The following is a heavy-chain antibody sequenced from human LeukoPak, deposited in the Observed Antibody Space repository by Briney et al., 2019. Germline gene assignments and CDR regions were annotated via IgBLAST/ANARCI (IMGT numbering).Heavy chain of an antibody. CDR2: IYSDDRT. CDR1: GFTVSSNY. J-gene: IGHJ5*02. D-gene: IGHD2-2*01. Sequence: GGFLRLSCAASGFTVSSNYMSWVRQAPGKGLEWVSVIYSDDRTYYANSVKGRFTISRDNSKNTLYIQMNSLRAEDTAVYYCAREVIPAANFNKGWFDPWGQGILVTVSS. V-gene: IGHV3-53*01. CDR3: AREVIPAANFNKGWFDP.